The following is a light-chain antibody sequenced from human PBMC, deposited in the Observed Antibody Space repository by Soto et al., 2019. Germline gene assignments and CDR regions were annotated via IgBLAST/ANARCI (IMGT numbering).Light chain of an antibody. CDR3: CSYAGNSLWV. CDR1: SSDVGGYNY. Sequence: QSALTQPRSVSGSPGQSVTISCTGTSSDVGGYNYVSWYQQHPGKAPKLIIYDVSKWPSGVPDRFSGSKSGNTASLTISGLQAEDEADYCCCSYAGNSLWVFGGGTQLTVL. CDR2: DVS. J-gene: IGLJ3*02. V-gene: IGLV2-11*01.